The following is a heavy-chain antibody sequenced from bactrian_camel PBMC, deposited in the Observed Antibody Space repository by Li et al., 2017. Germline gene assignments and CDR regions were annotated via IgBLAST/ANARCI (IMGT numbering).Heavy chain of an antibody. CDR3: TAKYSRPAGTRDPLNRFLYDL. Sequence: QVQLVESGGGLVQPGGSLRLSCLASGFTFSSYWMYWVRQAPGKLREGVAITYTGSSSTYYSDSVKGRLTISLDNAKNTVYLQMNSLKPEDTAMYYCTAKYSRPAGTRDPLNRFLYDLWGQGTQVTVS. V-gene: IGHV3S1*01. D-gene: IGHD3*01. J-gene: IGHJ4*01. CDR2: TYTGSSST. CDR1: GFTFSSYW.